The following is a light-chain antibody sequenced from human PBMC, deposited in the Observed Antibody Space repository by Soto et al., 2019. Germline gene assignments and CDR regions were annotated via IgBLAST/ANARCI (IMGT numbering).Light chain of an antibody. Sequence: QSVLTQPPSVSGAPGQMVTISCTGSSSNIGAGYDVHWYRQLPGTAPKLLMYGNSNRPSGVPDRFSGSKSGTSASLAITGLQADDEADYYCQSYDSSLSAYVVFGGGTQLTVL. CDR3: QSYDSSLSAYVV. V-gene: IGLV1-40*01. J-gene: IGLJ2*01. CDR1: SSNIGAGYD. CDR2: GNS.